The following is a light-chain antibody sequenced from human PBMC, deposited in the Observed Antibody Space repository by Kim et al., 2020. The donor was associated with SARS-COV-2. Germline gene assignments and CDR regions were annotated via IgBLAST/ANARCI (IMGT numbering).Light chain of an antibody. CDR2: GAS. Sequence: EIVLTQSPAALSLSPGERATLSCRASQKIDTYLAWYQQKPGQAPRLLMHGASTRATGIPARFSGSGSGTDFTLTISSLEPEDFAVYYCQHRYTVPPLTFGGGTKVDIK. J-gene: IGKJ4*01. CDR1: QKIDTY. CDR3: QHRYTVPPLT. V-gene: IGKV3-11*01.